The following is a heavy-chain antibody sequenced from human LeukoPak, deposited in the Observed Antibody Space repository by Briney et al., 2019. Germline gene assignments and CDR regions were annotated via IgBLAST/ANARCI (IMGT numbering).Heavy chain of an antibody. CDR3: ARVAPGIRDAFDI. J-gene: IGHJ3*02. CDR2: IYYSGST. CDR1: GGSISSYY. Sequence: SEALSLTCAVSGGSISSYYWSWIRQPPGKGLEWIGYIYYSGSTNYNPSLKSRVTISVDTSKNQFSLKLSSVTAADTAVYYCARVAPGIRDAFDIWGQGTMVTVSS. D-gene: IGHD1-1*01. V-gene: IGHV4-59*01.